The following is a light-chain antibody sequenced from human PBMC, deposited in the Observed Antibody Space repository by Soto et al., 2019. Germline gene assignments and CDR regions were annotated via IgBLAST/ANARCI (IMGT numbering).Light chain of an antibody. CDR2: AAS. CDR3: QHYPNAPRT. J-gene: IGKJ1*01. Sequence: DIQMTQSPSSLSASVGDRVTITCRASQGMSNYLAWYQQKPGKVPKLLIYAASTLQSGVPSRFSGSGSGTDFNLTIRRLKHEDVASSFCQHYPNAPRTFGQGTKVEI. CDR1: QGMSNY. V-gene: IGKV1-27*01.